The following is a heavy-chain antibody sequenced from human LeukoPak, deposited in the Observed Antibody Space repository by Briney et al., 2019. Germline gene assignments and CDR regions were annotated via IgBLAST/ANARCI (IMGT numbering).Heavy chain of an antibody. J-gene: IGHJ4*02. CDR1: GFTFSSYA. Sequence: PGGSLRLSCAASGFTFSSYAMHWVRQAPGKGLEWVAVISYDGSNKYYADSVKGRFTISRDNSKNTLYLQMNSLRAEDTAVYYCARARGGYYFDCWGQGTLVTVSS. CDR2: ISYDGSNK. CDR3: ARARGGYYFDC. V-gene: IGHV3-30*04. D-gene: IGHD3-10*01.